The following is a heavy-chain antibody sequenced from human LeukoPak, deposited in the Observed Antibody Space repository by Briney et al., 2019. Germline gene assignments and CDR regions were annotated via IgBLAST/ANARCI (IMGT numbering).Heavy chain of an antibody. V-gene: IGHV5-51*01. CDR3: ATQQVVPDY. CDR1: GYSFSSHW. Sequence: GESLKISCQGSGYSFSSHWIGWVRQMPGKGLDWMGIIYPGDSDTRYSPSFQGQVTISADKSSSTAYLQWSSLKASDTALYFCATQQVVPDYWGQGTLVTVSS. CDR2: IYPGDSDT. J-gene: IGHJ4*02. D-gene: IGHD6-13*01.